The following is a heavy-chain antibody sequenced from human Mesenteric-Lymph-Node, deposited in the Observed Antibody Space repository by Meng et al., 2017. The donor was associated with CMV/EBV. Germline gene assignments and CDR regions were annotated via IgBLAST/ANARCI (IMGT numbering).Heavy chain of an antibody. CDR3: ARDGIQLESPYYYGMDV. D-gene: IGHD1-1*01. Sequence: ASVKVSCKASGYTFTSYNMHWVRQAPGQGLEWMGIINPSGGTTTYAQKFQGSVTMTRDTSTSTVYMELSSLTSEDTAMYYCARDGIQLESPYYYGMDVWGQGTTVTVSS. CDR2: INPSGGTT. CDR1: GYTFTSYN. J-gene: IGHJ6*02. V-gene: IGHV1-46*01.